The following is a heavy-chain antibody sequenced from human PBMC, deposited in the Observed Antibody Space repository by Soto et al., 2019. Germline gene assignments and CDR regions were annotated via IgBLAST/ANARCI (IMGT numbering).Heavy chain of an antibody. Sequence: PGGSLRLSCAASGFIFTNYWMHWVRQATGKGLEWVSYISSSGSTIYYADSVKGRFTISRDNAKNSLYLQMNSLRAEDTAVYYCARDFANTVEGPVVYWGQGTLVTVSS. CDR1: GFIFTNYW. D-gene: IGHD2-21*01. V-gene: IGHV3-11*01. J-gene: IGHJ4*02. CDR2: ISSSGSTI. CDR3: ARDFANTVEGPVVY.